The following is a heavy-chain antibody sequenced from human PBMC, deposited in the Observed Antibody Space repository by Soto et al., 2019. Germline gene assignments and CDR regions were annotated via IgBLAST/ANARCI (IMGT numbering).Heavy chain of an antibody. CDR2: ISYDGSNK. Sequence: GGSLRLSCAASGFTFSSYGIHWVRQAPGKGLEWVAVISYDGSNKYYADSVKGRFTIFRDNSKNTLYLQMNSLRAEDTAVYYCAKCPGVAAAGPPFDPWGQGTLVTVSS. J-gene: IGHJ5*02. CDR3: AKCPGVAAAGPPFDP. D-gene: IGHD6-13*01. CDR1: GFTFSSYG. V-gene: IGHV3-30*18.